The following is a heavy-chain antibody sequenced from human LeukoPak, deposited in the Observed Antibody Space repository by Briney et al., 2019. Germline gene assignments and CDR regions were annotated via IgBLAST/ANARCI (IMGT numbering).Heavy chain of an antibody. J-gene: IGHJ4*02. Sequence: SETLSLTCTVSGGSISSSSYYWGWIRQPPGKGLEWIGYIYYSGSTNYNPSLKSRVTISVDTSKNQFSLKLSSVTAADTAVYYCARAEIYGDPYFDYWGQGTLVTVSS. D-gene: IGHD4-17*01. CDR3: ARAEIYGDPYFDY. CDR1: GGSISSSSYY. CDR2: IYYSGST. V-gene: IGHV4-61*05.